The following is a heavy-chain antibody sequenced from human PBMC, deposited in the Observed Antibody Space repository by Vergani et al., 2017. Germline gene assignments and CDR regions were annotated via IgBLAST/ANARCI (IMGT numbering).Heavy chain of an antibody. CDR1: SHTFQTYG. Sequence: QVQLVQSGAELKKPGASVSVSCKGSSHTFQTYGISWVRQAPGKGLEWMAWIRPYTGHTIYAQKFQDRVTMTADTSTNTAYMELSSLRSEDTAVYYCARAEYSSSWYGEGNWFDPWGQGTLVTVSS. J-gene: IGHJ5*02. CDR2: IRPYTGHT. CDR3: ARAEYSSSWYGEGNWFDP. D-gene: IGHD6-13*01. V-gene: IGHV1-18*01.